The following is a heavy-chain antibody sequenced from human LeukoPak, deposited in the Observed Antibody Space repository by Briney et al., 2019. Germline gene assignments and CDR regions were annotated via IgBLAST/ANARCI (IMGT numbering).Heavy chain of an antibody. CDR1: GFTFSSYA. Sequence: GGSLRLSCAASGFTFSSYAMSWVRQAPGKGLEWVSAISGSGGSTYYADSVKGRFTISRDNSKNTLYLQVNSLRAEDTAVYYCAKRGSGYSAFDYWGQGTLVTVSS. J-gene: IGHJ4*02. CDR3: AKRGSGYSAFDY. CDR2: ISGSGGST. D-gene: IGHD3-3*01. V-gene: IGHV3-23*01.